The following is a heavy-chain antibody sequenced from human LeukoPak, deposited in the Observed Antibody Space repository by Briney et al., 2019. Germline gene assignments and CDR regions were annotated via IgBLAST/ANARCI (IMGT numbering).Heavy chain of an antibody. CDR1: GYTFTSYG. CDR2: ISAYNGNT. D-gene: IGHD3-22*01. Sequence: ASVKVSCKASGYTFTSYGISWVRQAPGQGLEWMGWISAYNGNTNYAQKLQGRVTMTTDTSTSTAYMELRSLRSDDTAVYYCARDRTGYDSSGYFELHWFDPWGQGTLVTVSS. V-gene: IGHV1-18*01. CDR3: ARDRTGYDSSGYFELHWFDP. J-gene: IGHJ5*02.